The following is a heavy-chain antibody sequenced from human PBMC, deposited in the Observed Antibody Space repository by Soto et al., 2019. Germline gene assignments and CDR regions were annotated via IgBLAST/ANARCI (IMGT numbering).Heavy chain of an antibody. D-gene: IGHD3-3*01. J-gene: IGHJ6*02. CDR3: ASSTIFGVVPEADYYGMDV. CDR2: ISAYNGNT. Sequence: ASVKVSCKASGYTFTSYGISWVRQAPGQGLEWMGWISAYNGNTNYAQKLQGRVTMTTDTSTSTAYMELRSLRSDDAAVYYCASSTIFGVVPEADYYGMDVWGPGTTVTVSS. V-gene: IGHV1-18*01. CDR1: GYTFTSYG.